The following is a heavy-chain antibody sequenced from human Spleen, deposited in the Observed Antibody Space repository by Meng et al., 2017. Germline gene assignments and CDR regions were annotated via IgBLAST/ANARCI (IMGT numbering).Heavy chain of an antibody. CDR3: ATDSGIYYGGFDN. D-gene: IGHD1-26*01. CDR1: GFTFSSYA. J-gene: IGHJ4*02. CDR2: ISYDGSNK. V-gene: IGHV3-30*04. Sequence: GESLKISCAASGFTFSSYAMHWVRQAPGKGLEWVAVISYDGSNKYYADSVKGRFTISRDNSKNTLYLQMNSLRAEDTALYYCATDSGIYYGGFDNWGQGTLVTVSS.